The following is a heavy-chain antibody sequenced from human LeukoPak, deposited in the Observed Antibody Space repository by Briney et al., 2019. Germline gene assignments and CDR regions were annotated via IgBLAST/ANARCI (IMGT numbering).Heavy chain of an antibody. CDR1: GGSISSSSYY. J-gene: IGHJ4*02. Sequence: ETLSLTCTVSGGSISSSSYYWGWIRQPPGKGLEWIGTIYYTGSTYYNPSLKSRVTITVDTSKNQFSLKLSSVTAADTAIYYCARVSGYAKLDYWGQGTLVTASS. CDR2: IYYTGST. D-gene: IGHD5-12*01. V-gene: IGHV4-39*07. CDR3: ARVSGYAKLDY.